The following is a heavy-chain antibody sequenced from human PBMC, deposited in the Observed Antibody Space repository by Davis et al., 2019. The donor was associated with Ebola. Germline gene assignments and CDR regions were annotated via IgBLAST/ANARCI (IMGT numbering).Heavy chain of an antibody. D-gene: IGHD5-12*01. Sequence: SLKISCAASGFTFDDYAMHWVRQAPGKGLEWVSGISWNSGSIGYADSVKGRFTISRDNAKNSLYLQMNSLRAEDTAVYYCARSRYSGYDWAYWGQGTLVTVSS. V-gene: IGHV3-9*01. J-gene: IGHJ4*02. CDR1: GFTFDDYA. CDR3: ARSRYSGYDWAY. CDR2: ISWNSGSI.